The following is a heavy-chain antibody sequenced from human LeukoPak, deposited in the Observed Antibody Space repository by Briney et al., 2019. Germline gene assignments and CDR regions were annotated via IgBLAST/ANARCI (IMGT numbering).Heavy chain of an antibody. J-gene: IGHJ4*02. Sequence: SVKVSCKASGYTFTGYYMHWVRQAPGQGLEWMGWINPNSGGTNYAQKFQGRVTMTRDTSISTAYMELSRLRSDDTAVYYCARSVVGATWVDYWGQGALVTVSS. V-gene: IGHV1-2*02. D-gene: IGHD1-26*01. CDR1: GYTFTGYY. CDR2: INPNSGGT. CDR3: ARSVVGATWVDY.